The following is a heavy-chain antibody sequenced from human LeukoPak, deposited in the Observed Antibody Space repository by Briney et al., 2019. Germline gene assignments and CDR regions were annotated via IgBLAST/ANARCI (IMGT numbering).Heavy chain of an antibody. CDR2: VGVTNDYV. D-gene: IGHD2-8*02. V-gene: IGHV3-9*01. Sequence: GRSLRLSCAASGFSFSDSAMHWVRQAPGKGLEWVSGVGVTNDYVAYADSVKGRFSIPRDNAKNSLYLQMNSLRAEDTALYHCVKAGTGYCTGGKCYRPFDFWGQGALVTVSS. J-gene: IGHJ4*02. CDR3: VKAGTGYCTGGKCYRPFDF. CDR1: GFSFSDSA.